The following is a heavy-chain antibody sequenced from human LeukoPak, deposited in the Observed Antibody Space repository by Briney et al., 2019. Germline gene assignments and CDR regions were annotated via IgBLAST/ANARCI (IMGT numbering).Heavy chain of an antibody. V-gene: IGHV4-34*01. CDR1: GGSFSGYY. CDR2: INHSGST. J-gene: IGHJ6*03. D-gene: IGHD3-3*01. Sequence: SETLSLTCAVYGGSFSGYYWSWIRQLPGKGLEWIGEINHSGSTNYNPSLKSRVTISVDTSKNQFSLKLSSVTAADTAVYYCARVAVTIFGVVISYSLFDYYYYMDVWGKGTTVTVSS. CDR3: ARVAVTIFGVVISYSLFDYYYYMDV.